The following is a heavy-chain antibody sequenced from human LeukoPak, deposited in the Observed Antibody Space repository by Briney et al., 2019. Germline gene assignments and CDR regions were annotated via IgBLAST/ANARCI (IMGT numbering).Heavy chain of an antibody. CDR1: GGSISSYY. D-gene: IGHD3-22*01. Sequence: PSETLSLTCTVSGGSISSYYWSWIRQPAGKGLEWIGRIYTSGSTNYNPSLKSRVTMSVDTSKNQFSLKLSSVTAADTAVYYCARGRYYYDSSGYRANDAFDIWGQGTMVTVSS. J-gene: IGHJ3*02. V-gene: IGHV4-4*07. CDR3: ARGRYYYDSSGYRANDAFDI. CDR2: IYTSGST.